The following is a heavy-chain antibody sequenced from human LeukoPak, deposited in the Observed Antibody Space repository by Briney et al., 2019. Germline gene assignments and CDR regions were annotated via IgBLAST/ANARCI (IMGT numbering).Heavy chain of an antibody. Sequence: GGSLRLSCAASGFTFSSYAMSWVRQAPGKGLEWVSAISGSGGSTYYADSVKGRFTISRDNSKNTLYLQMNSLRAEDTAAYYCAKENGYYYDSSVLLGYWGQGTLVTVSS. V-gene: IGHV3-23*01. J-gene: IGHJ4*02. D-gene: IGHD3-22*01. CDR1: GFTFSSYA. CDR2: ISGSGGST. CDR3: AKENGYYYDSSVLLGY.